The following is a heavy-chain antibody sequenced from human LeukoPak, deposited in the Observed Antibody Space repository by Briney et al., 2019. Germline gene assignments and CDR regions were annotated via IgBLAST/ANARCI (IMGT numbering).Heavy chain of an antibody. V-gene: IGHV1-24*01. Sequence: ASVKVSCKVSGYTLTELSMHWGRQAPGKGPEWMGGFDPEDGETIYAQKFQGRVTMTEDTSTDTAYMELSSLRSEDTAVYYCATVWARGSVFDYWGQGTLVTVSS. CDR2: FDPEDGET. CDR3: ATVWARGSVFDY. J-gene: IGHJ4*02. CDR1: GYTLTELS. D-gene: IGHD3-10*01.